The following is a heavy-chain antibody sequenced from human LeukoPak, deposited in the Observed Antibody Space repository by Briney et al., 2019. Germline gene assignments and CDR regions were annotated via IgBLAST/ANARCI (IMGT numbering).Heavy chain of an antibody. CDR2: ISGSGSST. D-gene: IGHD2-2*01. CDR1: GFTFSSYA. CDR3: AKWSLQGSTSRRWLDP. J-gene: IGHJ5*02. Sequence: PGGSLRLSCAASGFTFSSYAMNWVRQAPGKGLEWVSGISGSGSSTYYADSVKGRFTVSRDSSKNTLYLQMDSLRAEDTAVYYCAKWSLQGSTSRRWLDPWGQGTLVTVSS. V-gene: IGHV3-23*01.